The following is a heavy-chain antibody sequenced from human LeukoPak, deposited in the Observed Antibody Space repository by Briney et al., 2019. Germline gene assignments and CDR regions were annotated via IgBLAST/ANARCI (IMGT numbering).Heavy chain of an antibody. CDR1: GYRFSSYW. J-gene: IGHJ6*03. CDR2: SNAGDSDT. D-gene: IGHD5-24*01. CDR3: ARRAEMAPACYYNYMDV. V-gene: IGHV5-51*01. Sequence: GEPRKISCKGSGYRFSSYWIVWVRQMPGKRLGWVWSSNAGDSDTRYSPSSQGQLTISADKSINTPYLQWSSLKASDTTTYYCARRAEMAPACYYNYMDVWGKGTTVTVSS.